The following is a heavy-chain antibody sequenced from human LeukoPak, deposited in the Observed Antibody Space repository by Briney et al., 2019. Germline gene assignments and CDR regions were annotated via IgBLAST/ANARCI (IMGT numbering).Heavy chain of an antibody. CDR1: GGSISSGGYY. CDR3: ARRSMAARRDDY. Sequence: KTSETLSLTCTVSGGSISSGGYYWSWIRQPPGKGLEWIGYIYHSGSTYYNPSLKSRVTISVDRSKNQFSLKLSSVTAADTAVYYCARRSMAARRDDYWGQGTLVTVSS. J-gene: IGHJ4*02. V-gene: IGHV4-30-2*01. D-gene: IGHD6-6*01. CDR2: IYHSGST.